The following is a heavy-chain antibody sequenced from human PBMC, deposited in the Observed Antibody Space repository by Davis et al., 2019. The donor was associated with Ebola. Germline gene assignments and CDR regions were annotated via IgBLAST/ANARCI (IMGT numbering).Heavy chain of an antibody. CDR2: VKSKSEGGTI. CDR3: TTDRFH. J-gene: IGHJ4*02. V-gene: IGHV3-15*01. CDR1: GFILNTDC. Sequence: GGSLRLSCAVSGFILNTDCMSWVRQAPGKGLEWVGRVKSKSEGGTIDYAAPVKGRFSISGDVSANTLYLRMNSLKVEDTAVYYCTTDRFHWGRGTLVTVSS.